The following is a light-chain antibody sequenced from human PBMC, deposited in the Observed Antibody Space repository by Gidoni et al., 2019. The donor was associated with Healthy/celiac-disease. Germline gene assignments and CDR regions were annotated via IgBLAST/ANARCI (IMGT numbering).Light chain of an antibody. J-gene: IGKJ4*01. Sequence: EIVLTQSPATLSLSPGERATLSCRASQSVSSYLAWYQQKPGQAPRLLISDASNRATGIPARFSGSGSGTDFTLTISSLEPEDFAVYYCQQRSNWPLALTFGGGTKVEIK. V-gene: IGKV3-11*01. CDR3: QQRSNWPLALT. CDR1: QSVSSY. CDR2: DAS.